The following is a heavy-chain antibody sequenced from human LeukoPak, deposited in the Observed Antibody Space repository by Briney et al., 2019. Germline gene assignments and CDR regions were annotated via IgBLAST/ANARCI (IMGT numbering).Heavy chain of an antibody. D-gene: IGHD3-3*01. J-gene: IGHJ6*03. CDR1: GGSISSYY. CDR2: IYYSGST. Sequence: SETLSLTCTVSGGSISSYYWSWIRQPPGKGLEWIGYIYYSGSTYYNPSLKSRVTISVDTSKNQFSLKLSSVTAADTAVYYCARGRWRRHSYYYYMDVWGKGTTVTVSS. CDR3: ARGRWRRHSYYYYMDV. V-gene: IGHV4-59*08.